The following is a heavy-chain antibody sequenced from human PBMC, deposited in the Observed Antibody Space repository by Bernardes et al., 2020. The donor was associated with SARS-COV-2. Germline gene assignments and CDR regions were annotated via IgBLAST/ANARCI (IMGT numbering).Heavy chain of an antibody. V-gene: IGHV3-7*01. CDR3: ARAVYHGFDM. J-gene: IGHJ3*02. CDR2: MNPDGSQI. CDR1: GFTFSSDW. Sequence: GGSLRLSCAASGFTFSSDWMSWVRQAPGKGLEWVANMNPDGSQIYYVDSVRGRFFISRDNAKNSLYLEMNSLSVEDTAVYFCARAVYHGFDMRGQGTLGTVSS. D-gene: IGHD6-6*01.